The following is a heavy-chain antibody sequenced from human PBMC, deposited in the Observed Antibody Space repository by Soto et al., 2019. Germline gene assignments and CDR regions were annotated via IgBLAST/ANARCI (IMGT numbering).Heavy chain of an antibody. CDR2: VYRGGNT. CDR3: ARARWYDAFHV. J-gene: IGHJ3*01. V-gene: IGHV4-38-2*01. D-gene: IGHD2-15*01. Sequence: SETLSPTCADTCFSISSGNYCGWRRKHPGKGLEWIGSVYRGGNTYYNPSLKIRVSISIDLSKNQFSLKLTSVTAADTAAYYCARARWYDAFHVWGQGTVV. CDR1: CFSISSGNY.